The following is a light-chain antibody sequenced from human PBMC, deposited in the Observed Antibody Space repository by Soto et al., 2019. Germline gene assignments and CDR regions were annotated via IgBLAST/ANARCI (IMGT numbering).Light chain of an antibody. V-gene: IGLV2-8*01. CDR3: SSYAGSNNWV. CDR2: KVS. CDR1: SNDVGGYNY. J-gene: IGLJ3*02. Sequence: QSALTQPPSASGSPGQSVTISCTGTSNDVGGYNYVSWYQQHPGKAPKVMIYKVSKRPSGVPDRFSGSKSGNTASLTVSGLQAEDEADYYCSSYAGSNNWVFGGGTKLTVL.